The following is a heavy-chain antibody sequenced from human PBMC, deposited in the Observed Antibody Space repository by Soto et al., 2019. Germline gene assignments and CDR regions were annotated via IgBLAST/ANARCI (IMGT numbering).Heavy chain of an antibody. J-gene: IGHJ4*02. V-gene: IGHV3-33*01. D-gene: IGHD6-19*01. Sequence: QVQLVESGGGVVQPGRSLRLSCAASGFTFSSYGMHWVXXXXXXXXXXXXXXWYDASNKYYADSVKGRFTISRDNSKXXXXXXXXXXXXXXXXXXXXXXXXXXYSSGWXXRGGFDYWGQGTLVTVSS. CDR2: XWYDASNK. CDR1: GFTFSSYG. CDR3: XXXXXXYSSGWXXRGGFDY.